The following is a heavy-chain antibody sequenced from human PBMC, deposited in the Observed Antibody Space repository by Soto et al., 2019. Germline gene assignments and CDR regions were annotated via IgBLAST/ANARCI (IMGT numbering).Heavy chain of an antibody. Sequence: EVQLLESGGGLVQPGGSLRLSCAASGFTFNAYAMTWVRQAPGKGLEWVSAIGGSGGNRYYADSVKGRFTISRDNSKDTVDRQMNSLSVEDTAVNSCAKVASDYITSVDYGGQGTLVTVSS. CDR1: GFTFNAYA. V-gene: IGHV3-23*01. CDR2: IGGSGGNR. CDR3: AKVASDYITSVDY. D-gene: IGHD4-4*01. J-gene: IGHJ4*02.